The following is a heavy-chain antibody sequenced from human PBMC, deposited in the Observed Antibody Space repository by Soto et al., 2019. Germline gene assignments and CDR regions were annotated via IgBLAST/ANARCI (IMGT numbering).Heavy chain of an antibody. CDR3: VRAGTTTRMYSFDS. CDR2: MNPNSANT. J-gene: IGHJ4*02. CDR1: GYTFTSYD. D-gene: IGHD1-1*01. Sequence: QVQLVQSGAEVKKPGASVKVSCKASGYTFTSYDINWVRQATGQGLEWMGWMNPNSANTGYAQKFQGRVTMTRNTXISPAYMELSSLRSEDTAVYYCVRAGTTTRMYSFDSWGQGTLVTVSS. V-gene: IGHV1-8*01.